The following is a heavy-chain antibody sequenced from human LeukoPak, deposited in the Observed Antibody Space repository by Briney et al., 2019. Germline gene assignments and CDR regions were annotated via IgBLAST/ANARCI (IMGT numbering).Heavy chain of an antibody. J-gene: IGHJ4*02. CDR3: ARVGIELTSPFDY. CDR2: MSSRGYPT. CDR1: GFTFSDYY. V-gene: IGHV3-11*01. Sequence: PGGSLRLSCLASGFTFSDYYMSWVRQAPGKGLEWISYMSSRGYPTYYAESVKGRFTISRDNAKNTLYLQMHNLRADDTAVYFCARVGIELTSPFDYWGLGTLVAVSS. D-gene: IGHD1-1*01.